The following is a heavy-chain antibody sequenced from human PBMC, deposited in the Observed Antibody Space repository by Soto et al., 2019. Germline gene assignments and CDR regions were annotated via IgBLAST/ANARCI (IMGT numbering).Heavy chain of an antibody. J-gene: IGHJ5*02. CDR3: ARDRCGYSYGDFDP. V-gene: IGHV4-59*01. Sequence: AETLSLTCTVSGGSISSYYWSCIRQPPGKGLEWIGYIYYSGSTNYNPSLKSRVTISVDTSKNQFSLKLSSVTAADTAVYYCARDRCGYSYGDFDPWGQGTLVTV. D-gene: IGHD5-18*01. CDR1: GGSISSYY. CDR2: IYYSGST.